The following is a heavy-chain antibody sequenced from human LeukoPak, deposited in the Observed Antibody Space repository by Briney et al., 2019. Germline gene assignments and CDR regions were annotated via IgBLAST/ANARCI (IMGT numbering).Heavy chain of an antibody. CDR2: ISYDGSNK. CDR3: ARALRYCGGDCYPYYYYYYGMDV. D-gene: IGHD2-21*02. J-gene: IGHJ6*02. CDR1: GFTFSSYA. V-gene: IGHV3-30-3*01. Sequence: PGRSLRLSCAASGFTFSSYAMHWVRQAPGKGLEWVAVISYDGSNKYYADSVKGRFTISRDNSKNTLYLQMNSLRAEDTAVYYCARALRYCGGDCYPYYYYYYGMDVRGQGTTVTVSS.